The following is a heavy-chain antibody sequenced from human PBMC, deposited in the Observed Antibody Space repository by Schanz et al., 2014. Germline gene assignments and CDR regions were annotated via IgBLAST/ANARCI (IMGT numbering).Heavy chain of an antibody. V-gene: IGHV3-9*01. Sequence: EVQLVESGGGLVQPGKSLRLSCAASGFTFDKYAMHWVRQAPGKGLEWVSVISWNSGTIGYADSVKGRFTISRDNSKNTLYLQMNSLRAEDTAVYFCAKIERNEDWGQGTLVTVSS. D-gene: IGHD1-1*01. J-gene: IGHJ4*02. CDR2: ISWNSGTI. CDR1: GFTFDKYA. CDR3: AKIERNED.